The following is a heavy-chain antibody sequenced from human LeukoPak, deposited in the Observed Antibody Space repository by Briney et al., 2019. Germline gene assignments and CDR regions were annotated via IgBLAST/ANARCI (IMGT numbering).Heavy chain of an antibody. V-gene: IGHV1-2*02. CDR2: INPNSGAT. D-gene: IGHD1-26*01. CDR3: ARARPIVGPTGGNNWFDP. CDR1: GYTFTDYY. J-gene: IGHJ5*02. Sequence: ASVKVSCKASGYTFTDYYMHWVRQAPGQGLEWMGWINPNSGATNYAHNFQGRVTMTRDTSISTAYMELSSLRSGDTALYYCARARPIVGPTGGNNWFDPWGQGTLLTVSS.